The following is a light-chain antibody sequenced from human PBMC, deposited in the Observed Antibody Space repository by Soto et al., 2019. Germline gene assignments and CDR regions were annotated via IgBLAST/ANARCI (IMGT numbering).Light chain of an antibody. Sequence: EIVLTQSPGTLSLSPGERATLSCRASQSVSSNSLAWYQQKPGQTPRRLIYGASSRATGIPDRFSGSGSGTDFTLTISRLEPEDFAVYYCQQYGSLPFTFGPGTKVEIK. CDR2: GAS. V-gene: IGKV3-20*01. CDR3: QQYGSLPFT. CDR1: QSVSSNS. J-gene: IGKJ3*01.